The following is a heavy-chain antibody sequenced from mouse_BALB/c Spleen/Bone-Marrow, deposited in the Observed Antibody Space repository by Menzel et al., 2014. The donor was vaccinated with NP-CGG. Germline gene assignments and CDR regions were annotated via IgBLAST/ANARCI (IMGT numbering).Heavy chain of an antibody. V-gene: IGHV6-6*02. CDR2: IRLKSNNYAT. CDR3: TRILRLLDY. D-gene: IGHD1-2*01. Sequence: EVKLVESGGGLVQPGGSMKLSCVASGFTFSNYWMNWVRQSPEKGLEWVAEIRLKSNNYATQYAESVKGRFTSSRDDSKSSVYLQMNNLRPEDTGIYYCTRILRLLDYWGQGTSLTVSS. CDR1: GFTFSNYW. J-gene: IGHJ2*02.